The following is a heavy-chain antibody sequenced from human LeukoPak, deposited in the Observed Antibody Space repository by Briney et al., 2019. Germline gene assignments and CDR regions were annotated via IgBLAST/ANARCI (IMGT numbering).Heavy chain of an antibody. CDR2: IYHTGST. CDR3: ARTSGNYLYFFDY. Sequence: SETLSLTCAVSGASISSTNWWNWVRQPPGKGLEWIGEIYHTGSTNYDPSLKGRVTILLDKSRHQFSLILSSVTAADTAVYYCARTSGNYLYFFDYWGQGTLVTVSS. D-gene: IGHD1-7*01. CDR1: GASISSTNW. V-gene: IGHV4-4*02. J-gene: IGHJ4*02.